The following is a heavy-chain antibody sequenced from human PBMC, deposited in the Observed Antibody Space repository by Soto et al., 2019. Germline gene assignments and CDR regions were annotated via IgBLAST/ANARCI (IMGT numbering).Heavy chain of an antibody. D-gene: IGHD6-13*01. CDR1: GFTFSSYA. V-gene: IGHV3-23*01. CDR3: AKDRSGSNWYSFDY. J-gene: IGHJ4*02. Sequence: PGGSLRLSCAASGFTFSSYAMSWVRQAPGKGLEWVSAISGSSGSTYYADSVKGRFSISRDNSKNTLYLQMNSLRAEDTAVYYCAKDRSGSNWYSFDYWGQGTLVTVSS. CDR2: ISGSSGST.